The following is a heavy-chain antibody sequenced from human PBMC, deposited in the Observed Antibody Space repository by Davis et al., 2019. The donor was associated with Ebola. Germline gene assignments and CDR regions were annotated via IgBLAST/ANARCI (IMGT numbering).Heavy chain of an antibody. V-gene: IGHV3-23*01. J-gene: IGHJ6*02. CDR3: AKDVATYYDFWSGYLRSYYGMDV. CDR2: ISGSGAST. Sequence: PGGSLRLSCAASGFTFSTYAMSWVRQAPGKGLEWVSAISGSGASTYYADSVKGRFTISRDNSKSTLYLQMNSLRAEDTAVYYCAKDVATYYDFWSGYLRSYYGMDVWGQGTTVTVSS. D-gene: IGHD3-3*01. CDR1: GFTFSTYA.